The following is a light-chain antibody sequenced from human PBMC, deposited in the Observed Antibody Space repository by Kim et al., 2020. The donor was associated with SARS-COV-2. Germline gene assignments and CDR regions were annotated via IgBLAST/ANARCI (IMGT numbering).Light chain of an antibody. Sequence: SVSPGQTARSTWSGDVLAKRYVRWFQQKPGQAPVLVIYKDNKRPSGIPERFSGSSSGTTVTLTISGAQVEDEADYYCYSAADNNWVFGGGTQLTVL. CDR3: YSAADNNWV. J-gene: IGLJ3*02. V-gene: IGLV3-27*01. CDR2: KDN. CDR1: VLAKRY.